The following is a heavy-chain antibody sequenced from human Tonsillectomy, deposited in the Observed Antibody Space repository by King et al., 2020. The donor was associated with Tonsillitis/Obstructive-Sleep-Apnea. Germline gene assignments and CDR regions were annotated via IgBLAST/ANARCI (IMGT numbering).Heavy chain of an antibody. CDR3: IKDIEPGDLDY. CDR2: SYWNGGGR. D-gene: IGHD3-16*01. V-gene: IGHV3-9*01. Sequence: VKLVESGGGLVQPGRSLRLPCAASGFTYNDHAMHWVRQAPGKGLEWVSGSYWNGGGRDYADSVKGRFTISRDNAKNSLYLQMDSLRAEDTAVYYCIKDIEPGDLDYWGPGTLVTVSS. CDR1: GFTYNDHA. J-gene: IGHJ4*02.